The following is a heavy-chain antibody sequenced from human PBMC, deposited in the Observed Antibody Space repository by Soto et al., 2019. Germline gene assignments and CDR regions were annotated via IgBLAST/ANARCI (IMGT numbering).Heavy chain of an antibody. CDR1: GFTFSFYG. D-gene: IGHD7-27*01. V-gene: IGHV3-30*18. CDR2: ISYAGSNK. Sequence: QVQLVESGGGVVQPGRSLRLSCAASGFTFSFYGMHWVRQAPGKGLEWVAVISYAGSNKYYADSVKGRFTISRDNSKNTLYLQMNSLRAEDTAVYYCAKDLGHGGRGAFDIWGQGTMVTVSS. CDR3: AKDLGHGGRGAFDI. J-gene: IGHJ3*02.